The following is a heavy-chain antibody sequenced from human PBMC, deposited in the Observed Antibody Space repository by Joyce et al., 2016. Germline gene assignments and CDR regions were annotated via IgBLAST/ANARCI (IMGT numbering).Heavy chain of an antibody. Sequence: EVQLVESGGGQVKPGGSLRLSCAASGFTFSSYSMSWVRQAPVKGLEWVSHISSSSSYIKYTDSVKGRFTISRDNAKNSLYLQMNSLRVEDTAVYYCARSSYTNGIFDYWGQGTLVTVSS. V-gene: IGHV3-21*01. CDR3: ARSSYTNGIFDY. CDR2: ISSSSSYI. CDR1: GFTFSSYS. D-gene: IGHD2-8*01. J-gene: IGHJ4*02.